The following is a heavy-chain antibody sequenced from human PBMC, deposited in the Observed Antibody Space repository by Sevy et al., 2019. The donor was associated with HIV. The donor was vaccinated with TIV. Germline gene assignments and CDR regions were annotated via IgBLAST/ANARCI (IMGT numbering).Heavy chain of an antibody. V-gene: IGHV3-48*02. CDR3: ARVQGVGAYCGGDCFDDAFDI. Sequence: GGSLRLSCAASGFTFSSYSMNWVRQAPGKGLEWVSYISSSSSTIYYADSVKGRFTISRGNAKNSLYLQMNSLRDEDTAVYYCARVQGVGAYCGGDCFDDAFDIWGQRTMVTVSS. D-gene: IGHD2-21*02. CDR1: GFTFSSYS. J-gene: IGHJ3*02. CDR2: ISSSSSTI.